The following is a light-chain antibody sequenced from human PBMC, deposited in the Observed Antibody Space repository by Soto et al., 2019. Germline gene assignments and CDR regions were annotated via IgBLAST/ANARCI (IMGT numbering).Light chain of an antibody. CDR3: QHYGSSPGLT. CDR2: GAS. J-gene: IGKJ4*01. Sequence: EIVLTQSPGALSLSPGERATLFCGASESVSSSSLAWHQQKPGQAPRLLIYGASNRASGIPDRFSGSGSGTDFTLTISRLESEDCAVYYCQHYGSSPGLTFGGGTKVEIK. CDR1: ESVSSSS. V-gene: IGKV3-20*01.